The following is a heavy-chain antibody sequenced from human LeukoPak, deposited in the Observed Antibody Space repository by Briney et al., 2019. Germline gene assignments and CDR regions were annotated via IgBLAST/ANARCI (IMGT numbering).Heavy chain of an antibody. CDR3: ARESESSGWVKYFDY. V-gene: IGHV3-21*01. CDR1: GFTFSSYS. D-gene: IGHD6-19*01. J-gene: IGHJ4*02. Sequence: GGSLRFSCAASGFTFSSYSMNWVRQAPGKGLEWVSSISSSSSYIYYADSVKGRFTISRDNAKNSLYLQMNSLRAEDTAVYYCARESESSGWVKYFDYWGRGTLVTVSS. CDR2: ISSSSSYI.